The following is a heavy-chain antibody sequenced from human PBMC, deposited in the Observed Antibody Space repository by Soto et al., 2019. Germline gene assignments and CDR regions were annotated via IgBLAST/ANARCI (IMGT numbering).Heavy chain of an antibody. CDR2: INHSGIT. CDR3: AKSSSRSSLGQYGLDV. V-gene: IGHV4-34*10. J-gene: IGHJ6*02. D-gene: IGHD6-13*01. CDR1: GGSFRGFY. Sequence: SETLSLTCAASGGSFRGFYWTWIRQSPGKGLEWLGGINHSGITNYNPSLKSRVTMSIDTSKNQFSLKVSSVTAADTAVYYCAKSSSRSSLGQYGLDVWGQGTTVTVSS.